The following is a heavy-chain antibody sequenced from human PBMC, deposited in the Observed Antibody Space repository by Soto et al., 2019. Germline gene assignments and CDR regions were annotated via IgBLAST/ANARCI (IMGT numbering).Heavy chain of an antibody. CDR1: GGTFSSYA. D-gene: IGHD3-9*01. CDR3: ARCCATYYDILSDYYYGMDV. J-gene: IGHJ6*02. CDR2: IIPIFGTA. V-gene: IGHV1-69*01. Sequence: QVQLVQSGAEVKKPGSSVKVSCKASGGTFSSYAISWVRQAPGQGLEWMGGIIPIFGTANYAQKFQGRVTITADESTSTAYMELSSLRSEETAVYYCARCCATYYDILSDYYYGMDVWAKGPRSPSP.